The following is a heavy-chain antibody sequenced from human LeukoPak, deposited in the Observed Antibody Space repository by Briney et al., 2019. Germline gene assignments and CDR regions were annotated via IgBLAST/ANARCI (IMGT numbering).Heavy chain of an antibody. CDR2: ISSSSSYI. Sequence: GGSLRLSCAASGFTFSSYSMNWVRQAPGKGLEWVSSISSSSSYIYYADSVKGRFTISRDNAKNSLYLQMNSLRAEDTAVYYCARVGMGDYDFLDYWGQGTLVTVSS. V-gene: IGHV3-21*01. J-gene: IGHJ4*02. CDR3: ARVGMGDYDFLDY. D-gene: IGHD5-12*01. CDR1: GFTFSSYS.